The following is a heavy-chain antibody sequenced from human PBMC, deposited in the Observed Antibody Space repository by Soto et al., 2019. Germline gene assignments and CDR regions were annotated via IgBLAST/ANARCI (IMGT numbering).Heavy chain of an antibody. J-gene: IGHJ5*02. V-gene: IGHV4-34*01. D-gene: IGHD5-18*01. CDR2: INHSGST. CDR1: GGSFSGYY. Sequence: SETLSLTCAVYGGSFSGYYWSWIRQPPGKGLEWIGEINHSGSTNYNPSLKSRVTISVDTSKNQFSLKLSSVTAADTAVYYCARGGYSYGYRLNMYNWFDPWGQGTLVTVSS. CDR3: ARGGYSYGYRLNMYNWFDP.